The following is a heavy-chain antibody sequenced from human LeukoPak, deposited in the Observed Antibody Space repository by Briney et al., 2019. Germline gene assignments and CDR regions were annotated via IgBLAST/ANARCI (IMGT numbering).Heavy chain of an antibody. J-gene: IGHJ4*02. CDR1: GFTFSSYA. CDR3: ARTITGPFDY. V-gene: IGHV3-30*01. CDR2: ISYDGSNK. Sequence: GGSLRLSCAASGFTFSSYAMHWVRQAPGKGLEWVAVISYDGSNKYYADSVKGRFTISRDNSKNTLYLQMNSLRAEDTAVYYCARTITGPFDYWGQGTLVTVSS. D-gene: IGHD1-20*01.